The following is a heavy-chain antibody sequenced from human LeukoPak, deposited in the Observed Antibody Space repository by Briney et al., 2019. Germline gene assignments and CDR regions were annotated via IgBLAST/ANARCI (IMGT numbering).Heavy chain of an antibody. V-gene: IGHV3-7*01. Sequence: GGSLRLSCTTSGFNFRAYCMSWVRQAPGKGLEWVANIKQGGSEEYYVDSVKGRFTISRDNAKNSLYLQMNSLRAEDTAVYYCARGTGFTIFGVGSRYYMDVWGKGTTVTVSS. CDR1: GFNFRAYC. CDR2: IKQGGSEE. CDR3: ARGTGFTIFGVGSRYYMDV. J-gene: IGHJ6*03. D-gene: IGHD3-3*01.